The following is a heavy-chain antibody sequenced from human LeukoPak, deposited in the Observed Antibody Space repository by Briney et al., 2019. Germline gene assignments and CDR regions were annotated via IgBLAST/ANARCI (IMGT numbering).Heavy chain of an antibody. J-gene: IGHJ4*02. CDR1: GSTFSSYG. CDR2: ISYDGSNK. CDR3: AKTGSSSGSRYFDY. D-gene: IGHD6-6*01. V-gene: IGHV3-30*18. Sequence: GGSLRLSCAASGSTFSSYGMHWVRQAPGKGLEWVAVISYDGSNKYYADSVKGRFTISRDNSKNTLYLQMNSLRAEDTAVYYCAKTGSSSGSRYFDYWGQGTLVTVSS.